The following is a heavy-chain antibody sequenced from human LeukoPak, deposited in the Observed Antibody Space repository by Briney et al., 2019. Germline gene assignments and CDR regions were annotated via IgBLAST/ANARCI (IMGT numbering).Heavy chain of an antibody. D-gene: IGHD1-26*01. CDR3: ARSGNYYSFDY. J-gene: IGHJ4*02. CDR2: ISGSGGGT. V-gene: IGHV3-23*01. CDR1: GFTFSSYA. Sequence: PGGSLRLSCTASGFTFSSYAMSWVRQAPGKGLEWVSPISGSGGGTYYTDSVKGRFTISRDNSENTLYLQMNSLRAEDTAVYYCARSGNYYSFDYWGQGTLVTVSS.